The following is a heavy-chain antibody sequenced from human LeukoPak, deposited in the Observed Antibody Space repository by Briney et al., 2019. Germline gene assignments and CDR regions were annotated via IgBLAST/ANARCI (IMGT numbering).Heavy chain of an antibody. CDR3: AGPALYSSESDYSRNAFAV. V-gene: IGHV1-69*04. J-gene: IGHJ3*01. D-gene: IGHD3-10*01. Sequence: GSSVKVSCKSSGDTFSSYAISWVRQAPGQGLEWMGRIIPIIAVPKYAQRFQGRVTITADKSTSTASMELTSLTSEDTAVYYCAGPALYSSESDYSRNAFAVWGRGTLVIVSS. CDR1: GDTFSSYA. CDR2: IIPIIAVP.